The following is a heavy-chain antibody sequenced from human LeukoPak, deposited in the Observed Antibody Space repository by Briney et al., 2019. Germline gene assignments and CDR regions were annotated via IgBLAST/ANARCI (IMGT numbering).Heavy chain of an antibody. CDR3: AGGSGYYTEYYFDY. V-gene: IGHV3-7*04. Sequence: GGSLRLSCAASGFTFSIYWMSWVRQAPGKGLEWVANIKQDGSEKYYVDSVKGRFTISRDNAKNSLYLQMNSLRAEDTAVYYCAGGSGYYTEYYFDYWGQGTLVTVSS. J-gene: IGHJ4*02. CDR1: GFTFSIYW. CDR2: IKQDGSEK. D-gene: IGHD3-3*01.